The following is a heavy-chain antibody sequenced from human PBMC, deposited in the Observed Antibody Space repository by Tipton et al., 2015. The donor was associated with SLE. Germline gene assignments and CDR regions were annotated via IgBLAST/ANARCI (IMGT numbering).Heavy chain of an antibody. D-gene: IGHD1-26*01. CDR3: AREDQSVGATPYFDY. J-gene: IGHJ4*02. Sequence: TLSLTCAVSGYSISSGYYWGWIRQPPGKGLEWIGRIYTSGSTNYNPPLKSRVTMSVDTSKNQFSLKLSSVTAADTAVYYCAREDQSVGATPYFDYWGQGTLVTVSS. CDR2: IYTSGST. V-gene: IGHV4-38-2*01. CDR1: GYSISSGYY.